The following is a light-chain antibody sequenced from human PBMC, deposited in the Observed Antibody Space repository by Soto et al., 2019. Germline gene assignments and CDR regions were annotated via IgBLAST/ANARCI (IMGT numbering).Light chain of an antibody. CDR3: QQSKTKLWT. J-gene: IGKJ1*01. CDR2: EAS. Sequence: DILMTQSPSTLSASVGDRVTITCRASESISVWLAWYQQKPGKAPKLLIYEASILESGVPSRFSGTGSGTEFTLTISSLQPNVFATYYCQQSKTKLWTFYQGTRV. V-gene: IGKV1-5*01. CDR1: ESISVW.